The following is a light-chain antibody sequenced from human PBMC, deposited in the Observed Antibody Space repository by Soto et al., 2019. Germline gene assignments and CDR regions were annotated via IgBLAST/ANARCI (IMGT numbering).Light chain of an antibody. Sequence: EIVLTQSPGTLSLSPGERATLSCRASQSVSSSYLAWYQQKPGQAPRLLIYGASSRATGIPDRFSGSGSGTDFTLTLTRLEPEDFAVYYCQQSGSSPRYTFGQGTKLEIK. CDR1: QSVSSSY. CDR2: GAS. J-gene: IGKJ2*01. CDR3: QQSGSSPRYT. V-gene: IGKV3-20*01.